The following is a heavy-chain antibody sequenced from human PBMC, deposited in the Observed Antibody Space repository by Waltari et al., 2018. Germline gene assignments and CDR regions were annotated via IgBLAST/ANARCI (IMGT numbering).Heavy chain of an antibody. CDR3: ARVPYVVGPAAMNQIYYFDY. V-gene: IGHV3-20*04. CDR1: GFTFDDYG. D-gene: IGHD2-2*01. Sequence: EVQLVESGGGVVRPGGSLRLSCAASGFTFDDYGMSWVRQAPGKGLEWVSGINWNGGSTGYADSVKGRFTISRDNAKNSLYLQMNSLRAEDTALYYCARVPYVVGPAAMNQIYYFDYWGQGTLVTVSS. CDR2: INWNGGST. J-gene: IGHJ4*02.